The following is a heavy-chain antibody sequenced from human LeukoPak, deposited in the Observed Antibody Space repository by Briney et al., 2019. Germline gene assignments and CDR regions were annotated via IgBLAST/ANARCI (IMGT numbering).Heavy chain of an antibody. CDR2: IYYSGST. V-gene: IGHV4-59*08. J-gene: IGHJ3*02. CDR1: GGSISSYY. D-gene: IGHD5-18*01. CDR3: ARRGYSYADAFDI. Sequence: SETLSLTCTVSGGSISSYYWSWIRQPPGKGLEWIGYIYYSGSTNYNPSLKSRVTISVDTSKNQFSLKLSSVTAADTAVYYCARRGYSYADAFDIWGHGTMVTVSS.